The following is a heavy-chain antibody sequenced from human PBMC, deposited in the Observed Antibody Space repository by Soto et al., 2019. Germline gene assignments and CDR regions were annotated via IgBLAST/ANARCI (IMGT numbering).Heavy chain of an antibody. CDR1: GGTVASSHW. V-gene: IGHV4-4*02. D-gene: IGHD2-21*02. CDR3: AREIVTAGGNNYFDP. CDR2: VYHTGDT. Sequence: SETLSLTCGVSGGTVASSHWWSWVRQSPGRGLEWIGNVYHTGDTNFNPSLQSRVTFSVDKSNNQFSLRLTSVTAADTAVYFCAREIVTAGGNNYFDPWGHGTLVTVSS. J-gene: IGHJ5*02.